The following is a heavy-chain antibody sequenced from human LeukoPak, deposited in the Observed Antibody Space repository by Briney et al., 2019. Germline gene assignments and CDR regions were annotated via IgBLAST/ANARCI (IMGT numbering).Heavy chain of an antibody. J-gene: IGHJ4*02. Sequence: KPSETLSLTCTVSGGSISSSSYYWGWIRQPPGKGLEWIGSIYYSGSTYYNPSLKSRVTISVDTSKNQFSLKLSSVTAADTAVYYCATLSDYGDYYFDYWGQGTLVTVPS. D-gene: IGHD4-17*01. V-gene: IGHV4-39*01. CDR2: IYYSGST. CDR3: ATLSDYGDYYFDY. CDR1: GGSISSSSYY.